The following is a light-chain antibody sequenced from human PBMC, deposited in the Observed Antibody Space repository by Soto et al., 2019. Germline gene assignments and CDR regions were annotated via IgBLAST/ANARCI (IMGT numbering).Light chain of an antibody. CDR1: QSVSSN. CDR2: GAS. V-gene: IGKV3-20*01. Sequence: CRASQSVSSNLAWYQQKPGQAPRLLIYGASSRAPGIPDRFSGSGSGTDFTLTISRLEPEDFAVYYCQQYASSRTFGQGTKVDIK. CDR3: QQYASSRT. J-gene: IGKJ1*01.